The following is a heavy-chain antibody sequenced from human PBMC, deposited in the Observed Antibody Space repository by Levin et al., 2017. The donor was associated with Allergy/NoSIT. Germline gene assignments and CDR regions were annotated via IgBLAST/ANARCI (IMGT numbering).Heavy chain of an antibody. CDR2: ISGSGGST. D-gene: IGHD2-2*01. J-gene: IGHJ2*01. V-gene: IGHV3-23*01. CDR3: AKDIGKYCSSTSCYYHGYFDL. Sequence: GGSLRLSCAASGFTFSSYAMSWVRQAPGKGLEWVSAISGSGGSTYYADSVKGRFTISRDNSKNTLYLQMNSLRAEDTAVYYCAKDIGKYCSSTSCYYHGYFDLWGRGTLVTVSS. CDR1: GFTFSSYA.